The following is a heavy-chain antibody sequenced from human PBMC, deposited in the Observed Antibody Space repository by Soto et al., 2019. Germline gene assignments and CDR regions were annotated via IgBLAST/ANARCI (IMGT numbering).Heavy chain of an antibody. CDR2: IIPNNGTA. V-gene: IGHV1-69*13. J-gene: IGHJ4*02. CDR3: ARGMAAHYDSSGKLDY. CDR1: GFTFIGSS. D-gene: IGHD3-22*01. Sequence: SVKVSCKASGFTFIGSSIHWLRQAPGQKLEWLGGIIPNNGTASYAQKFQGRVTITADESTSTAYMELSSLRSEDTAVYYCARGMAAHYDSSGKLDYWGRGTLVTVSS.